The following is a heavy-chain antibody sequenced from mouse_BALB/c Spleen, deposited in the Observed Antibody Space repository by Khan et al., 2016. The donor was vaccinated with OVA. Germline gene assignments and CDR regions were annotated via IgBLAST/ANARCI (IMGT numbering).Heavy chain of an antibody. CDR2: IYPGSGTT. CDR1: GYTFTDYV. CDR3: ARGYDGAWFAY. J-gene: IGHJ3*01. Sequence: QVQLKQSGPELVKPGASVKMSCRASGYTFTDYVITWVKQRTGQGLEWIGEIYPGSGTTYYNEKFKDKATLTADKSSNTAYMQLSSLTSEDSAVYFCARGYDGAWFAYWGQGTLVTASA. V-gene: IGHV1-77*01. D-gene: IGHD1-2*01.